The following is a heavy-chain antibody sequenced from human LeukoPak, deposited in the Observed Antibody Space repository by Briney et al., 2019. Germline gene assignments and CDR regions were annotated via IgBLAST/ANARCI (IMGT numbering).Heavy chain of an antibody. J-gene: IGHJ6*02. CDR3: ARGPMIVVAPAAMNYYYGMDV. CDR1: GGSISSGGYY. D-gene: IGHD2-2*01. Sequence: SETLSLTCTVSGGSISSGGYYWSWIRQHPGKGLEWIGYIYYSGSTYYNPSLKSRVTISVDTSKNQFSLKLSSVTAADTAVYYCARGPMIVVAPAAMNYYYGMDVWGQGTTVTVSS. CDR2: IYYSGST. V-gene: IGHV4-31*03.